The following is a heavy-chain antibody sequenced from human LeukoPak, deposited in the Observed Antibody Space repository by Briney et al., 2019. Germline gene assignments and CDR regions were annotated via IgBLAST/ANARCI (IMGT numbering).Heavy chain of an antibody. V-gene: IGHV3-30*18. Sequence: PGGSLRLSCAASGFTFSSYGMHWVRQAPGKGLEWVAVISYDGSNKYYADSVKGRFTISRDNSKNTLYLQMNSLRAEDTAVYYCAKDGGYSSSWYVVDYWGQGTLVTVSS. CDR2: ISYDGSNK. CDR3: AKDGGYSSSWYVVDY. CDR1: GFTFSSYG. D-gene: IGHD6-13*01. J-gene: IGHJ4*02.